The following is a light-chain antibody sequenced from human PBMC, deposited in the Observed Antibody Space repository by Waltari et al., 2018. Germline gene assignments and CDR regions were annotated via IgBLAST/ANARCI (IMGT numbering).Light chain of an antibody. V-gene: IGLV2-23*02. J-gene: IGLJ2*01. CDR3: CSYAGSSTLV. CDR1: RSDVGSYNL. CDR2: EVS. Sequence: QSALTQPASVSGSPGQSITISCTGTRSDVGSYNLLSWYQQHPGKAPKLMIYEVSKRPSGVSNRFSGSKSGNTASLTSSGLQAEDEADYYCCSYAGSSTLVFGGGTKLTVL.